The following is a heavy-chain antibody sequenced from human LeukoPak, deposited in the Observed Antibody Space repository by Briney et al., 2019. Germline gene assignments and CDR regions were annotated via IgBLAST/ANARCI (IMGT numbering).Heavy chain of an antibody. V-gene: IGHV1-8*01. J-gene: IGHJ4*02. CDR1: GYTFTSYD. CDR2: MNPNSGNT. Sequence: ASVKVSCKASGYTFTSYDINWVRQATGQGLEWMGWMNPNSGNTDYAQKFQGRVTMTRNTSISTAYMELSCLRSEDAAVYDCAVGYDFWSGYNDWGQGTLVTVSS. D-gene: IGHD3-3*01. CDR3: AVGYDFWSGYND.